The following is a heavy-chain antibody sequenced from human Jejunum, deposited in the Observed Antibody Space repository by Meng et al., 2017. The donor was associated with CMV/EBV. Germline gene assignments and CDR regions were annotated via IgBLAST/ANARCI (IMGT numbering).Heavy chain of an antibody. Sequence: FPFSTSTMNWVRQAPGKGLEWVSSISSRSSYIYYADSVKGRFTISRDNTKNSLYLQMNSLRVEDTAVYYCTRREAAAIFGGDWFDSWGQGTLVTVSS. CDR2: ISSRSSYI. V-gene: IGHV3-21*01. CDR1: FPFSTST. D-gene: IGHD2-2*02. CDR3: TRREAAAIFGGDWFDS. J-gene: IGHJ5*01.